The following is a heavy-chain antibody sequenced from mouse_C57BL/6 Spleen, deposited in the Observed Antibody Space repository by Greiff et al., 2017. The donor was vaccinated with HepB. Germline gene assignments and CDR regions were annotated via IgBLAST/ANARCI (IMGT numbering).Heavy chain of an antibody. CDR1: GYTFTDYE. CDR2: IDPETGGT. V-gene: IGHV1-15*01. D-gene: IGHD1-1*01. J-gene: IGHJ2*01. Sequence: VKLVESGAELVRPGASVTLSCKASGYTFTDYEMHWVKQTPVHGLEWIGAIDPETGGTAYNQKFKGKAILTADKSSSTAYMELRSLTSEDSAVYYCTRFDLYYYGSSGDYFDYWGQGTTLTVSS. CDR3: TRFDLYYYGSSGDYFDY.